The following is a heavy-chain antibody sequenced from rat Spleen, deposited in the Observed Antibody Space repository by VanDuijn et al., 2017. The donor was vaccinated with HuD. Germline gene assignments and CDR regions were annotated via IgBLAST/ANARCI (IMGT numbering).Heavy chain of an antibody. D-gene: IGHD1-9*01. J-gene: IGHJ2*01. Sequence: QVQLKESGPGLVQPSQTLSLACTVSGFSLTSYHVHWVRQPSGKGLEWMGLIWTDGNTAYNSLLKSRLSISRDTTKSQVFLKMNSLQTEDTATSYCARDSTYPWGYFDFWGQGVMVTVSS. V-gene: IGHV2-32*01. CDR1: GFSLTSYH. CDR2: IWTDGNT. CDR3: ARDSTYPWGYFDF.